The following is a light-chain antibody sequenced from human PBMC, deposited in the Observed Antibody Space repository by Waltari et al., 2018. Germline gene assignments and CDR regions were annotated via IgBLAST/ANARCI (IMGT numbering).Light chain of an antibody. V-gene: IGKV3-15*01. CDR2: GAS. CDR1: QSVGNN. CDR3: QQYDKWLMYT. J-gene: IGKJ2*01. Sequence: EVMMTQSPATLSVSPGERATLPCRASQSVGNNLAWFQERPGQAPRLLIFGASTRATGIPARFTGSGSGTEFTLTISSLQSEDFAVYYCQQYDKWLMYTFGQGTKVEVK.